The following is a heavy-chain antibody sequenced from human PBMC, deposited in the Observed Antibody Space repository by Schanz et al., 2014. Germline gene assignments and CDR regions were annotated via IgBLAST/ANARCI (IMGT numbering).Heavy chain of an antibody. CDR3: AKDAAYYDSVIFPDH. V-gene: IGHV3-7*03. CDR2: IKQDGSEK. Sequence: EVQLVESGGGLVQPGGSLRLSCAASGFIFSNSWMSWVRQAPGKGLEWVANIKQDGSEKYYVDSVKGRFTISRDNAKNSLYLQMNSLRAEDTAIYFCAKDAAYYDSVIFPDHWGQGTLVIVSS. D-gene: IGHD3-22*01. CDR1: GFIFSNSW. J-gene: IGHJ4*02.